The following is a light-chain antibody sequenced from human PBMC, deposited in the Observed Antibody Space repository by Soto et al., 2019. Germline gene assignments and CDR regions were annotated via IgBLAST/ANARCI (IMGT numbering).Light chain of an antibody. CDR1: SSDVGGYHY. Sequence: QSVLTQPASVSGSPGQSITISCTGTSSDVGGYHYVSWYQQHPGKAPKLMIYDVSNRPSGVPDRFSGSKSGKTASLTISGLQAEDEADYYCCSYAGSYTLFGGGTKLTVL. CDR2: DVS. J-gene: IGLJ2*01. V-gene: IGLV2-11*01. CDR3: CSYAGSYTL.